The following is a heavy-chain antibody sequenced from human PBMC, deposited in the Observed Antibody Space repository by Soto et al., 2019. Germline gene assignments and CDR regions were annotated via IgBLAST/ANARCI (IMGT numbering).Heavy chain of an antibody. CDR1: GGSISSYY. J-gene: IGHJ4*02. Sequence: QVQLQESGPGLVKPSETLPLTCTVSGGSISSYYWSWIRQPPGKGLEWIGYIYYSGSTNYNPSLKSRVTISVDTSKNQFSLKLSSVTAADTAVYYCARDLGKGLDYWGQGTLVTVSS. CDR3: ARDLGKGLDY. D-gene: IGHD3-16*01. CDR2: IYYSGST. V-gene: IGHV4-59*01.